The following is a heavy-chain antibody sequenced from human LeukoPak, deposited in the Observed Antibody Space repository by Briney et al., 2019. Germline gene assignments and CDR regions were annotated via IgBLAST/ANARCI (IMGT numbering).Heavy chain of an antibody. Sequence: KPSATLSLTCAVSGSSISSGYYWGWIRQPPGKGLEWVGTIYHSGTTYYNPSLKSRVTISVDTSKNQFSLKLSSVTAADTAVYYCARRYYYGEPFDYWGQGTLVTVSS. CDR1: GSSISSGYY. CDR2: IYHSGTT. CDR3: ARRYYYGEPFDY. V-gene: IGHV4-38-2*01. D-gene: IGHD3-10*01. J-gene: IGHJ4*02.